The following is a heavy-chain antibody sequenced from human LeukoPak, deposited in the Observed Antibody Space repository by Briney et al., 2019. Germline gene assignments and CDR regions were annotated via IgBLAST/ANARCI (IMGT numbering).Heavy chain of an antibody. V-gene: IGHV3-23*01. J-gene: IGHJ4*02. CDR1: GFTFSSYA. CDR3: AARWGYSSGDY. D-gene: IGHD3-22*01. Sequence: GWSLRLSCAASGFTFSSYAMSWVRQAPGKGLEWVSAISGSGGSTYYADSVKGRFTISRDNSKNTLYLQMNSLRAEDTAVYYCAARWGYSSGDYWGQGTLVTVSS. CDR2: ISGSGGST.